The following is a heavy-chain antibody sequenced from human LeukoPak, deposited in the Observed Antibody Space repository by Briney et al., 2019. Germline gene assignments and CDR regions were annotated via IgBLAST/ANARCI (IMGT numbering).Heavy chain of an antibody. CDR2: IWYDESDD. V-gene: IGHV3-33*06. CDR3: AKSFLELEAFEYSMAV. Sequence: QSGGSLRLSCAASGFTFSRYGMQWVRQAPGKGLEWVAGIWYDESDDFYADSVKGRFTISRDNSKNMLYLQMNGLRAEDTAVYYCAKSFLELEAFEYSMAVWGKGTTVTVPS. D-gene: IGHD1-7*01. J-gene: IGHJ6*04. CDR1: GFTFSRYG.